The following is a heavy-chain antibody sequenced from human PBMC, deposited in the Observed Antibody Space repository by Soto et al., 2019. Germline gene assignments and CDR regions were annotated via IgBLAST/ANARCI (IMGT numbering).Heavy chain of an antibody. J-gene: IGHJ3*01. V-gene: IGHV3-7*01. CDR2: IRHDGSEK. CDR1: RFTFSVYW. D-gene: IGHD3-16*01. Sequence: EEQLVGSGGGVVQPGGSLRLSCTASRFTFSVYWMSWVRQAPGKGLEWEANIRHDGSEKFYVDSVKGRFTLYRDNAKNSVYLQINSLRAEDTAVYYCERNTLSAFDFWGQGTMVPVSS. CDR3: ERNTLSAFDF.